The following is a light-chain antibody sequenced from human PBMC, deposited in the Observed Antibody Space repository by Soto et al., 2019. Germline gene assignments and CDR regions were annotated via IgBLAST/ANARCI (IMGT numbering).Light chain of an antibody. CDR1: TSDVGGYNF. CDR2: EVT. V-gene: IGLV2-14*01. CDR3: SSYTRSSTLV. Sequence: QSALTQPASVSGSPGQSITISCTGTTSDVGGYNFVSWYQQSPGKAPKLMIYEVTNRPSGVSDRFSGSKSGNTASLTISGLQAEDEADYYCSSYTRSSTLVFGGGTQLTVL. J-gene: IGLJ3*02.